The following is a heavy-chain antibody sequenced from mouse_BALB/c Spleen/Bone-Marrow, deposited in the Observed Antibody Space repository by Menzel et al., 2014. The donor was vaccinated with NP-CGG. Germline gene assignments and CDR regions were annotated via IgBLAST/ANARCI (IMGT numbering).Heavy chain of an antibody. Sequence: VKLMESGAELARPGASVKMSCKASGYTFTSYTMHWVKQRPGQGLEWIGYINPSSGCTNYNQKFKDKATLTADKSSSTAYMQLSSLTSEDSAVYYCARESYGNWFAYWGQGTLVTVSA. V-gene: IGHV1-4*01. J-gene: IGHJ3*01. CDR1: GYTFTSYT. CDR3: ARESYGNWFAY. CDR2: INPSSGCT. D-gene: IGHD2-1*01.